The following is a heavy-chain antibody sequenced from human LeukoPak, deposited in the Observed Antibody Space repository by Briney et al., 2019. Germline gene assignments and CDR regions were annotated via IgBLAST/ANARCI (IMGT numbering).Heavy chain of an antibody. CDR3: AKGALLPAGHIRYFFDY. V-gene: IGHV3-21*04. Sequence: GGALILSCVASGFTFTRFNMNWVRQAPGKGLELVSSITTSGTYIYYADSVKGRFTISRDTSKSTLYLQMNSLRAEDTAVYYCAKGALLPAGHIRYFFDYWGQGTLVTVSS. CDR1: GFTFTRFN. CDR2: ITTSGTYI. D-gene: IGHD2-21*01. J-gene: IGHJ4*02.